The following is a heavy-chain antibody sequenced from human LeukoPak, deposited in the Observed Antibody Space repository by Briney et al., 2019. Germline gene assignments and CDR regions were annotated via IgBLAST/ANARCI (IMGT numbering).Heavy chain of an antibody. J-gene: IGHJ1*01. D-gene: IGHD3-22*01. CDR1: GGSISSSSYY. CDR3: ARVGDSSGYPGDFQH. V-gene: IGHV4-39*07. Sequence: TSETLSLTCTVSGGSISSSSYYWGWIRQPPGKGLEWIGSIYHSGSTYYNPSLKSRVTISVDTSKNQFSLKLSSVTAADTAVYYCARVGDSSGYPGDFQHWGQGTLVTVSS. CDR2: IYHSGST.